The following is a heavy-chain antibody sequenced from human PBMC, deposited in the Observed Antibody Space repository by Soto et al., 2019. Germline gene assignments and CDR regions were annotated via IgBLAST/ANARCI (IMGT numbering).Heavy chain of an antibody. J-gene: IGHJ3*02. CDR3: AGSYYSDVDAFDI. CDR2: IYYSGST. Sequence: PSETLSLTCTVSGGSISSVGYYRTWIRQHPGKGLEWIGYIYYSGSTYYNPSLKSRVTISVDTSKNQFSLKLSSVTAADTAVYYCAGSYYSDVDAFDIWGQGTMVTVSS. V-gene: IGHV4-31*03. CDR1: GGSISSVGYY. D-gene: IGHD1-26*01.